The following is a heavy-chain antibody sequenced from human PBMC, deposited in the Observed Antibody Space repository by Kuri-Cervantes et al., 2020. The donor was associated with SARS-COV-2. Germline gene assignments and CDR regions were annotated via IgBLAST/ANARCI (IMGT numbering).Heavy chain of an antibody. CDR3: ARRFGTPIFGVVRPTNWFDP. D-gene: IGHD3-3*01. J-gene: IGHJ5*02. Sequence: GGSLRLSCAASGFTFSSYAMHWVRQAPGKGLEWVAVISYDGSNKYYADSVRGRFTISRDNSKNTLYLQMNSLRAEDTAVYYCARRFGTPIFGVVRPTNWFDPWGQGTLVTVSS. CDR2: ISYDGSNK. V-gene: IGHV3-30*04. CDR1: GFTFSSYA.